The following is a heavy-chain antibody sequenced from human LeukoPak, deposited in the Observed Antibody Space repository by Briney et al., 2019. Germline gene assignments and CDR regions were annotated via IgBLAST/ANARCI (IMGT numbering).Heavy chain of an antibody. CDR3: AREREGPYGYLDY. J-gene: IGHJ4*02. V-gene: IGHV4-34*01. Sequence: PSETLSLTCAVYGGSFSGYYWTWIRQPPGKGLEWIGEIHHSGSTKYNPSLKSRVTISVDTSKNQFSLRLSSVTAADAAVYYCAREREGPYGYLDYWGQGTLVTVSS. CDR2: IHHSGST. CDR1: GGSFSGYY. D-gene: IGHD4-17*01.